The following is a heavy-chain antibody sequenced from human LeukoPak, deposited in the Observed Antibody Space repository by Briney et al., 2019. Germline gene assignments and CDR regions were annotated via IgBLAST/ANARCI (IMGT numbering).Heavy chain of an antibody. CDR3: ARDSSSGTNWFDP. CDR1: GFTFSSYS. J-gene: IGHJ5*02. V-gene: IGHV3-21*01. CDR2: ISSSSSYI. Sequence: GGSLRLSCAASGFTFSSYSMNWVRQAPGKGLEWVSSISSSSSYIYYADSVKGRFTISRDNAKNSLYLQMNSLRAEDTAAYYCARDSSSGTNWFDPWGQGTLVTVSS. D-gene: IGHD6-13*01.